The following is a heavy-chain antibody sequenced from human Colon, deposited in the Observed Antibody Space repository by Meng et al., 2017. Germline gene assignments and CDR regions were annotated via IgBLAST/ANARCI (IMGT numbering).Heavy chain of an antibody. CDR3: AGGPWEFDY. D-gene: IGHD1-26*01. Sequence: QVELRESGPGLLRPWKTLPLTCTVSGASVSSGNHYWSWIRQPPGKGLEYIAYVDYSGSTHYNPSLKSRVTMSVDTSKKQLSLKLSSVTAADTAVYYCAGGPWEFDYWGQGTLVTVSS. J-gene: IGHJ4*02. CDR1: GASVSSGNHY. CDR2: VDYSGST. V-gene: IGHV4-61*01.